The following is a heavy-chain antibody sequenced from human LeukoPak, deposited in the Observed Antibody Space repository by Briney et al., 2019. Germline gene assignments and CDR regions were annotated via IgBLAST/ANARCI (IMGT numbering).Heavy chain of an antibody. Sequence: ASVKVSCKTSGYTFTNYAIHWVRQAPGQRLECMGWINAGNGNIKYSQDFQGRVAFTSDTSASTSYMKLSSLRSEDTAVYYCARDNSRAALGCTNFDYWGQGTLVTVSS. J-gene: IGHJ4*02. CDR2: INAGNGNI. V-gene: IGHV1-3*01. CDR1: GYTFTNYA. D-gene: IGHD6-13*01. CDR3: ARDNSRAALGCTNFDY.